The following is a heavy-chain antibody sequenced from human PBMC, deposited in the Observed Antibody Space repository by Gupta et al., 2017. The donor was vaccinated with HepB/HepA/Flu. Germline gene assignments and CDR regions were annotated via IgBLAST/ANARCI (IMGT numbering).Heavy chain of an antibody. CDR3: SCLDARGLAGHFDF. CDR2: TYKTGST. Sequence: QQQLQESGPGLAKPSGTLSLTCTVSGDSITNTTNYWGGIRQPLGKGLEWIGNTYKTGSTDYNPSLNSRVTIFVDTSKNQFSLKLNFVTAADMAVYYCSCLDARGLAGHFDFWGQGILVTGSS. CDR1: GDSITNTTNY. J-gene: IGHJ4*02. V-gene: IGHV4-39*01. D-gene: IGHD3/OR15-3a*01.